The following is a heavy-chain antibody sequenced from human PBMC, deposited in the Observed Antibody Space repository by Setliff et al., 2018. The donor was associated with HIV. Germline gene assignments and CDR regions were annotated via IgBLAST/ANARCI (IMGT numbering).Heavy chain of an antibody. CDR1: GGSFSAYY. D-gene: IGHD5-12*01. CDR3: ARHVSPEYSDYAHWYFDL. CDR2: ISHGGST. J-gene: IGHJ2*01. V-gene: IGHV4-34*01. Sequence: LSLTCTVSGGSFSAYYWTWIRQPPGKGLEWIGEISHGGSTSYNPSLKSRLASFIDTSKNHFSLYLNSVTAADTAVYFCARHVSPEYSDYAHWYFDLWGRGTLVTVSS.